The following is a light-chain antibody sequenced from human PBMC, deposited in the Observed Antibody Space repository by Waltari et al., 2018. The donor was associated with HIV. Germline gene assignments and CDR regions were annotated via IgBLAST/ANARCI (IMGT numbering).Light chain of an antibody. CDR1: QDISKY. CDR3: QQYDRLPFT. Sequence: DIQMTQSPSSLSASVGDRVTITCQARQDISKYLSWHQQKPGKAPRLLISDASKLQTGGPSRVRGSGAGADFTFTISSLQPEDIATYFCQQYDRLPFTFGPGTKVDIK. CDR2: DAS. V-gene: IGKV1-33*01. J-gene: IGKJ3*01.